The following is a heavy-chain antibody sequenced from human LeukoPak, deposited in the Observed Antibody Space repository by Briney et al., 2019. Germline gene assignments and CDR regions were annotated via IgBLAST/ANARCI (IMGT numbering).Heavy chain of an antibody. CDR2: ISGTGDNT. CDR1: GFTFSNYA. J-gene: IGHJ4*02. V-gene: IGHV3-23*01. CDR3: ARGYSGDDDFFY. Sequence: GGSLRLSCAASGFTFSNYAMRWVRQAPGKGLEWVSYISGTGDNTQYADSVKARFTISRDNSKNTVSLQIKNLRAEDTAVYYCARGYSGDDDFFYWGQGTLVTVSS. D-gene: IGHD5-12*01.